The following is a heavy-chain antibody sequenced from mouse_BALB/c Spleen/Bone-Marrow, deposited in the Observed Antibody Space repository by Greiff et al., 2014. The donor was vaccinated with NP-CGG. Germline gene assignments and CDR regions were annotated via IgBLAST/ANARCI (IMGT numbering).Heavy chain of an antibody. V-gene: IGHV5-17*02. D-gene: IGHD4-1*01. CDR2: ICSGSTSI. Sequence: EVNVVESGGGIVQSGGSRKLSCAASGFTFSNFGIHWLRQAPEKGLEWVAYICSGSTSIYYADTVKGRFTVSRDNPKNTLFLQMASLRSEDSAVYYCARNWYYFDYWGQGTTLTVSS. J-gene: IGHJ2*01. CDR3: ARNWYYFDY. CDR1: GFTFSNFG.